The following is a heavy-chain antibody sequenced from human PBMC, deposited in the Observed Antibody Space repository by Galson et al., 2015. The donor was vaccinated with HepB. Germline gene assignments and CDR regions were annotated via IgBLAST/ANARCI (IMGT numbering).Heavy chain of an antibody. J-gene: IGHJ2*01. Sequence: SLRLSCAASGFTFSSYAMSWVRQAPGKGLEWVSAISGSGGSTYYADSVKGRFTISRDNSKNTLYLQMNSLRAEDTAVYYCAKEVRDIVVVPAAPGAAAAGIGWYLDLWGRGTLVTVSS. D-gene: IGHD2-2*01. CDR3: AKEVRDIVVVPAAPGAAAAGIGWYLDL. CDR1: GFTFSSYA. CDR2: ISGSGGST. V-gene: IGHV3-23*01.